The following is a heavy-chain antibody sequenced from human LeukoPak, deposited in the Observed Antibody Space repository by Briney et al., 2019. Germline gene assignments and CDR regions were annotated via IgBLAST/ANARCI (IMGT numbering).Heavy chain of an antibody. D-gene: IGHD3-22*01. CDR2: ISYSGST. J-gene: IGHJ4*02. Sequence: SETLSLTCDVSGGSISSYAWTWVRQPPGNELEWIGYISYSGSTTYNPSLKSRATMSVDTSKNQFSLKVTSVTAADTAVYYCARQDRSGSLTADWGQGTLVTVSS. CDR1: GGSISSYA. V-gene: IGHV4-59*08. CDR3: ARQDRSGSLTAD.